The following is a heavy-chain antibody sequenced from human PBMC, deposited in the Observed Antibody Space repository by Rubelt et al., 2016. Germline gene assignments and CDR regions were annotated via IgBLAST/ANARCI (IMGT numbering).Heavy chain of an antibody. D-gene: IGHD1-26*01. CDR3: ARGRMGFHYYYYGMDV. J-gene: IGHJ6*02. V-gene: IGHV4-39*01. CDR1: GGSISSSSYY. Sequence: QLQLQESGPGLVKPSETLSLTCTVSGGSISSSSYYWGWIRQPPGKGLEWIGSIYYSGSTYYNPSLKSRVTISVDTSKNQCSLKLRCVTAADTAVYYCARGRMGFHYYYYGMDVWGQGTTVTVSS. CDR2: IYYSGST.